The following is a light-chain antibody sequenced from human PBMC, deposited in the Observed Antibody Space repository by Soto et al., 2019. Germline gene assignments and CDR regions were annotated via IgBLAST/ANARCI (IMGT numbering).Light chain of an antibody. CDR3: QVWDRSSDHYV. CDR2: DDS. V-gene: IGLV3-21*02. Sequence: SYELTQPPSVSGAPGQTVRVTCGGKNIGSKSVHWYQQKPGQAPVLVVYDDSDRPSGIPERFSGSNSGNTATLTISRVEAGDEADYHCQVWDRSSDHYVFGTGTKVTVL. J-gene: IGLJ1*01. CDR1: NIGSKS.